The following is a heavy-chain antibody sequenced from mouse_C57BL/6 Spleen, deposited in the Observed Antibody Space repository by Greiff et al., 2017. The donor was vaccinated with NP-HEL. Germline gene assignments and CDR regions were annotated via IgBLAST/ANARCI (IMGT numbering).Heavy chain of an antibody. CDR2: ISNGGGST. CDR1: GFTFSDYY. Sequence: EVQLVESGGGLVQPGGSLKLSCAASGFTFSDYYMYWVRQTPEKRLEWVAYISNGGGSTYYPDTVKGRFTISRDNAKNTLYLQMSRLKSEDTAMYYCARGDYDVGYAMDYWGQGTSVTVSS. V-gene: IGHV5-12*01. CDR3: ARGDYDVGYAMDY. J-gene: IGHJ4*01. D-gene: IGHD2-4*01.